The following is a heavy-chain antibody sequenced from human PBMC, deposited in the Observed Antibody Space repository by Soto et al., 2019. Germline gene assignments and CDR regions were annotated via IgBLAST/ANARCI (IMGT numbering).Heavy chain of an antibody. V-gene: IGHV4-39*01. CDR3: ARQFYDYVWGSYRYYDWFDP. CDR1: GGSISSSSYY. J-gene: IGHJ5*02. D-gene: IGHD3-16*02. CDR2: IYYSGST. Sequence: PSETLSLTCTVSGGSISSSSYYWGWIRQPPGKGLEWIGSIYYSGSTYYNPSLKSRVTISVDTSKNQFSLKLSSVTAADTAVYYCARQFYDYVWGSYRYYDWFDPWGQGTLVTVYS.